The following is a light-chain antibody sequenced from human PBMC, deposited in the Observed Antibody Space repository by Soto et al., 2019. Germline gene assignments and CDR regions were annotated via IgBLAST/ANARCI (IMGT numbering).Light chain of an antibody. J-gene: IGKJ2*01. Sequence: DIPMTQSPSTLSASVGDRVTITCRASQSISSWLAWYQQKPGKAPKLLIYKASGVESGVPSRFSGSGSGTEFTLTISSLQPDDFATYYCQQYNSYSYTFGQGTKLEIK. CDR3: QQYNSYSYT. CDR2: KAS. V-gene: IGKV1-5*03. CDR1: QSISSW.